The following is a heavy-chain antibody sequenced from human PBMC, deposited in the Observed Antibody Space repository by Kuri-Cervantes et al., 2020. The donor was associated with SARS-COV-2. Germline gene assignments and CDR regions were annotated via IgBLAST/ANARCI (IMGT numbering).Heavy chain of an antibody. V-gene: IGHV4-39*01. CDR1: GVSVSGGTYY. CDR3: ARQGANLDY. CDR2: IYHSGST. Sequence: SETLSLTCDVSGVSVSGGTYYWGWIRQPPGKGLEWIGSIYHSGSTYYNPSLKSRVTISVDTSKNQFSLKLSSVTATDTAVYYCARQGANLDYWGQGTLVTVSS. D-gene: IGHD5-12*01. J-gene: IGHJ4*02.